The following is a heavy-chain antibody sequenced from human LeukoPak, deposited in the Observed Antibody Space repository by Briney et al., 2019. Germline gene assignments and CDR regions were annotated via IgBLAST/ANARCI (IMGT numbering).Heavy chain of an antibody. D-gene: IGHD2-8*02. V-gene: IGHV1-46*01. CDR3: ARRLLVGWFDP. J-gene: IGHJ5*02. CDR2: INPSGGST. Sequence: ASVKVSCKASGYTFTSYYMHWVRQAPGQGLAWMGIINPSGGSTSYAQKFQGRVTMTRDTSTSTVYMELSSLRSEDTAVYYCARRLLVGWFDPWGQGTLVTVSS. CDR1: GYTFTSYY.